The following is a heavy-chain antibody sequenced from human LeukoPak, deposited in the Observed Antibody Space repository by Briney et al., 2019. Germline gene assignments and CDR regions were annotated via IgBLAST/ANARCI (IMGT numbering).Heavy chain of an antibody. CDR2: INSGGSST. Sequence: GGSLRLSCAASGFTFSGYWMHWVRQAPGQGLVWVTRINSGGSSTISADSVKGQFTISRDNAKNTLYLQMNSLRAEDTAVYYCARDVAYSFDSWGQGTLVTVSS. CDR1: GFTFSGYW. V-gene: IGHV3-74*01. J-gene: IGHJ4*02. CDR3: ARDVAYSFDS.